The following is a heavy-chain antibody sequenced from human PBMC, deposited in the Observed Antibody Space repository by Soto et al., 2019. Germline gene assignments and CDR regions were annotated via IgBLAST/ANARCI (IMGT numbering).Heavy chain of an antibody. J-gene: IGHJ4*02. CDR1: GFTFTGYA. Sequence: PGGSLRLSCAASGFTFTGYAMTWVRQAPGKGLEWVSTISATGGAAFYADSVKGRFAISRDNTMNTLYLHMNGLRADDVALYYCAKDLGDLGHCGGGKCYSDYWGQGTLVTVSS. V-gene: IGHV3-23*01. CDR3: AKDLGDLGHCGGGKCYSDY. CDR2: ISATGGAA. D-gene: IGHD2-15*01.